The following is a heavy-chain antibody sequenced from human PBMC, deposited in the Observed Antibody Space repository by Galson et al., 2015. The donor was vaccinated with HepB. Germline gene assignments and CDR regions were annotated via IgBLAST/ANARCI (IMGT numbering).Heavy chain of an antibody. Sequence: SLRLSCAASGFTFYSDAMNWVRQAPGKGLEWVSVISGSGGSTYYADSVKGRFTISRDNSKNTLYLQMNSLRAEDTAVYYCAKGAYQLLNYYGMDVWGQGTTVTVSS. CDR1: GFTFYSDA. J-gene: IGHJ6*02. V-gene: IGHV3-23*01. CDR2: ISGSGGST. D-gene: IGHD2-2*01. CDR3: AKGAYQLLNYYGMDV.